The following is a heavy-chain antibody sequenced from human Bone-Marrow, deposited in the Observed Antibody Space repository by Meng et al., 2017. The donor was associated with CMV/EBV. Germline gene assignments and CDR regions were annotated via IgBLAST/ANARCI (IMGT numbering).Heavy chain of an antibody. J-gene: IGHJ5*02. D-gene: IGHD2-15*01. CDR3: AREEYCSGGSCYPNNWFDP. V-gene: IGHV3-21*01. CDR2: ISSSSSYI. Sequence: GESLKISCAASGFTFSSYAMHWVRQAPGKGLEWVSSISSSSSYIYYADSVKGRFTISRDNAKNSLYLQMNSLRAEDTAVYYCAREEYCSGGSCYPNNWFDPWGQGTLVTVSS. CDR1: GFTFSSYA.